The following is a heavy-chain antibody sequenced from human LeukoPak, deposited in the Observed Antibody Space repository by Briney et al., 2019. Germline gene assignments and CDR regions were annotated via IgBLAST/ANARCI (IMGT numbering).Heavy chain of an antibody. J-gene: IGHJ4*02. CDR3: ARVIGSYGDSAY. D-gene: IGHD3-16*01. V-gene: IGHV3-48*04. CDR2: ISSTSSAI. CDR1: GLTFSSYS. Sequence: GGSLRLSCAASGLTFSSYSINWVRQAPGRGLEWVSYISSTSSAIYYADSVKGRFTISRDNAENSLYLQMNSLRAEDTAVYYCARVIGSYGDSAYWGQGTLVTVSS.